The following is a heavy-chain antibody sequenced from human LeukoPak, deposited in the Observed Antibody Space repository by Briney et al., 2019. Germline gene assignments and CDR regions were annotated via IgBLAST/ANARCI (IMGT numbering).Heavy chain of an antibody. CDR3: ARQREETAAGTSITRRRPNYYYYMDV. J-gene: IGHJ6*03. CDR2: IYTSGST. Sequence: SETLSLTCTVSGGSISSYYWSWIRQPPGKGLEWIGYIYTSGSTNYNPSLESRVTISVDTSKNQFSLKLSSVTAADTAVYYCARQREETAAGTSITRRRPNYYYYMDVWGKGTTVTVSS. V-gene: IGHV4-4*09. D-gene: IGHD6-13*01. CDR1: GGSISSYY.